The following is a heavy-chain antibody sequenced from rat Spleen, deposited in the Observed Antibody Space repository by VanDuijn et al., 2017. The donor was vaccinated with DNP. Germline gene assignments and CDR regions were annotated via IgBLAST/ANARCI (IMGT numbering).Heavy chain of an antibody. V-gene: IGHV5-7*01. J-gene: IGHJ4*01. CDR2: ISYDGSDT. D-gene: IGHD1-11*01. Sequence: EVQLVESGGGLVQPGRSMKLSCAASGFTFNNYYMTWVRQAPTKGLEWVATISYDGSDTYYRDSVKGRFTISRDNAKSTLYLQMDSLRSEDTATYYCTRINYGGYYYVMDAWGQGASVTVSS. CDR3: TRINYGGYYYVMDA. CDR1: GFTFNNYY.